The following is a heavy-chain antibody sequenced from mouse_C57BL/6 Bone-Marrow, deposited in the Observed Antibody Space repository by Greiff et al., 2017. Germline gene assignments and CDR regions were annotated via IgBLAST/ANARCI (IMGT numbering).Heavy chain of an antibody. J-gene: IGHJ4*01. CDR3: AREEDYAMDY. CDR2: IYPGDGDT. V-gene: IGHV1-82*01. CDR1: GYAFSSSW. Sequence: VQLQQSGPELVKPGASVKISCKASGYAFSSSWMNWVKQRPGKGLEWIGRIYPGDGDTNYNGKLKGKATLTADKSSSTAYMQLSSLTSEDSAVYFCAREEDYAMDYWGQGTSVTVSS.